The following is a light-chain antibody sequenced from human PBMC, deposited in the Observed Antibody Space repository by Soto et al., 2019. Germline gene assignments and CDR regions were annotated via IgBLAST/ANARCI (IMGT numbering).Light chain of an antibody. J-gene: IGKJ1*01. CDR3: QQYNTSPRT. Sequence: EVVLTQSPGTLSLSPGERATLSCGASQTININYLAWYQQKPGQAPRLLMSGASNRATGIPDRFSGSGSGTDFTLTINRLEPEDFAMYFCQQYNTSPRTFGQGTKVEVK. CDR2: GAS. V-gene: IGKV3-20*01. CDR1: QTININY.